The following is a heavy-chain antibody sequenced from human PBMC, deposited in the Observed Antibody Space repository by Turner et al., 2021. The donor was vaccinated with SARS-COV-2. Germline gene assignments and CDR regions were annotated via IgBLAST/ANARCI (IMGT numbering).Heavy chain of an antibody. J-gene: IGHJ4*02. V-gene: IGHV3-33*01. CDR2: IWYDGSNK. Sequence: QVQLVESGGGVVQPGRSLRLSCAGSGFTFSSYGMHWVRQAPGKGLEWVAVIWYDGSNKYNADSVKGRFTISRDNSKNTLYLQMNSLRAEDTAVYYCATGSGSYYFSPTYYFDYWGQGTLVTVSS. CDR3: ATGSGSYYFSPTYYFDY. D-gene: IGHD1-26*01. CDR1: GFTFSSYG.